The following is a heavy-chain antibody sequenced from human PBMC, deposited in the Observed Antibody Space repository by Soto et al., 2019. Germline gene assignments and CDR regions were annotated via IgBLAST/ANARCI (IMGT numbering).Heavy chain of an antibody. CDR2: ISWNSGTI. J-gene: IGHJ6*02. D-gene: IGHD6-13*01. Sequence: EVQLVESGGGLVQPGRSLRLSCAASGFTFDDYAMHWVRQAPGKGLEWVSGISWNSGTIVYADSVKGRFTISRDNAKKSLYLQMNSLRGEDRALYYCAKDMRGGSSSSRYDYGLDVWGQGSTVAGSS. V-gene: IGHV3-9*01. CDR1: GFTFDDYA. CDR3: AKDMRGGSSSSRYDYGLDV.